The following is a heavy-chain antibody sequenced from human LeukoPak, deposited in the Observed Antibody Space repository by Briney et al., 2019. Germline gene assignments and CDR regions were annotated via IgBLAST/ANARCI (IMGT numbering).Heavy chain of an antibody. J-gene: IGHJ4*02. CDR1: GYTFTSYD. CDR3: ARGMFPSYYYDSSGYPKPHDY. Sequence: GASVKVSCKASGYTFTSYDINWVRQATGQGLEWMGWMNPNSGNTGYAQKFQGRVTMTRNTSISTAYMELSSLRSEDTAVYYCARGMFPSYYYDSSGYPKPHDYWGQGTLVTVSS. D-gene: IGHD3-22*01. V-gene: IGHV1-8*01. CDR2: MNPNSGNT.